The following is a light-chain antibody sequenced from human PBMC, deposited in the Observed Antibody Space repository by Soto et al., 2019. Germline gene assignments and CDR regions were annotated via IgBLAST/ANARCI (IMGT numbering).Light chain of an antibody. J-gene: IGKJ4*01. CDR1: QSILKTSIKKNS. CDR2: WAS. V-gene: IGKV4-1*01. Sequence: DIVMTQSPDSLTVSLGERATIKCRSSQSILKTSIKKNSLAWYQQRPGQSPRLLIYWASTRDSGVPDRFSGSGSGTDFTLTISRLQAEDVAVYYCQQYYSSPLTFGGGTKVEIK. CDR3: QQYYSSPLT.